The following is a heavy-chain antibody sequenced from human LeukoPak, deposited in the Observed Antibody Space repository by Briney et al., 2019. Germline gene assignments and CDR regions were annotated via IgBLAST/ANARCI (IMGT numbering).Heavy chain of an antibody. Sequence: PGGSLRLSCAASGFTFSSYAMTWVRQAPGKGLEWVSVISGSGDTTYYADSVKGRFTISRDNSKNTLYVQVNSLGTEDTAAYYCAKGSYYDSSGSFYFDYWGQGTLVTVSS. CDR1: GFTFSSYA. CDR2: ISGSGDTT. V-gene: IGHV3-23*01. D-gene: IGHD3-22*01. CDR3: AKGSYYDSSGSFYFDY. J-gene: IGHJ4*02.